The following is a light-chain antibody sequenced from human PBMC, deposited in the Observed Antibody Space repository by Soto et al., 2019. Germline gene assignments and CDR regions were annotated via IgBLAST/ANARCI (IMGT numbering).Light chain of an antibody. Sequence: DIQMTQSASTLARCVGDRVTNTCRASQSIDNKLAWYQRKPGKAPKLLIYDASTLESGVPSTFDGSGFGTEFTLTISSLQPDDFATYYCQEYSDSSWTFGQGTKVDIK. J-gene: IGKJ1*01. CDR3: QEYSDSSWT. CDR1: QSIDNK. V-gene: IGKV1-5*01. CDR2: DAS.